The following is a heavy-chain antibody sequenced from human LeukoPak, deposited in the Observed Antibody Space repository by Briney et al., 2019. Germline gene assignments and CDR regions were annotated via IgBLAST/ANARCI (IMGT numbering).Heavy chain of an antibody. CDR3: ARVIAAAGVDY. CDR2: IYYSGST. J-gene: IGHJ4*02. Sequence: SETLSLTCTVSGGSIISSSYYWGWIRQPPGKGLEWIGSIYYSGSTYYNPSLKSRVTISVDTSKNQFSLKLSSVTAADTAVYYCARVIAAAGVDYWGQGTLVTVSS. V-gene: IGHV4-39*01. CDR1: GGSIISSSYY. D-gene: IGHD6-13*01.